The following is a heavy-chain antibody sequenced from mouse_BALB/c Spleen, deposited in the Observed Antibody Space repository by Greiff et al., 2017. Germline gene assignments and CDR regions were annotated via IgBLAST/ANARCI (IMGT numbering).Heavy chain of an antibody. J-gene: IGHJ4*01. D-gene: IGHD2-3*01. CDR2: SRNKANDYTT. CDR3: ARDQIYDGYYDAMDY. Sequence: EVKLVESGGGLVQPGGSLRLSCATSGFTFSDFYMEWVRQPPGKRLEWIAASRNKANDYTTEYSASVKGRFIVSRDTSQSILYLQMNALRAEDTAIYYCARDQIYDGYYDAMDYWGQGTSVTVSS. V-gene: IGHV7-1*02. CDR1: GFTFSDFY.